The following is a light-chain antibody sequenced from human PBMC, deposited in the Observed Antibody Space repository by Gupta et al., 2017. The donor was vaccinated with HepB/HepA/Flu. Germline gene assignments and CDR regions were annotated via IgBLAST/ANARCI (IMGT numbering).Light chain of an antibody. CDR2: GAS. Sequence: EIVLSQSPGILSLSQGESVTLSCRASQTVNSRYFAWYQQKPGQAPTVLIYGASSRATGTPDRCSGSGSGTDFSPTISRLEPEDFAVYYCQQYGSSFPITFGQGTRLDI. CDR3: QQYGSSFPIT. V-gene: IGKV3-20*01. CDR1: QTVNSRY. J-gene: IGKJ5*01.